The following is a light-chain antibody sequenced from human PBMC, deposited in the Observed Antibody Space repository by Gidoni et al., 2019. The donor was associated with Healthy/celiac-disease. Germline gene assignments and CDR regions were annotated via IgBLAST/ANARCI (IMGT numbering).Light chain of an antibody. Sequence: VMTQSPDSLSVSLGERATINCKSTQTGLYRSNNKNYLTWYQQKPGQPPKLLIYWASTRESGVPDRFNGSGSGTDFTLTISSLQAEDVAVYYCQQYYSTPYTFGQGTKLEIK. V-gene: IGKV4-1*01. CDR2: WAS. CDR3: QQYYSTPYT. CDR1: QTGLYRSNNKNY. J-gene: IGKJ2*01.